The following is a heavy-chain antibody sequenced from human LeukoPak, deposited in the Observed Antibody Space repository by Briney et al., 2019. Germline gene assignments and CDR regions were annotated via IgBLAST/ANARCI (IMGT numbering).Heavy chain of an antibody. V-gene: IGHV3-30*02. CDR1: GFTFTNHG. CDR3: AKDLYKETYYYDSSPPGY. J-gene: IGHJ4*02. D-gene: IGHD3-22*01. CDR2: IWDDGSDK. Sequence: PGGSLRLSCVASGFTFTNHGMHWVRQAPGKGLEWVASIWDDGSDKYSADSVRGRFTISRDNSKNTLYLQMNSLRAEDTAVYYCAKDLYKETYYYDSSPPGYWGQGTLVTVSS.